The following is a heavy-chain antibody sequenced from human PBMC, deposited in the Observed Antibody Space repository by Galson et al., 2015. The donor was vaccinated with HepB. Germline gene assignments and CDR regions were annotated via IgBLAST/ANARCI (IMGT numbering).Heavy chain of an antibody. CDR1: GFTFTSSA. Sequence: SVKVSSKASGFTFTSSAVQWVRQARGQRLEWIGWIVVGSGNTNYAQKFQERVTITRDMSTSTAYMELSSLRSEDTAVYYCATCDGPGYWFDPWGQGTLVTVSS. CDR2: IVVGSGNT. V-gene: IGHV1-58*01. CDR3: ATCDGPGYWFDP. D-gene: IGHD1-14*01. J-gene: IGHJ5*02.